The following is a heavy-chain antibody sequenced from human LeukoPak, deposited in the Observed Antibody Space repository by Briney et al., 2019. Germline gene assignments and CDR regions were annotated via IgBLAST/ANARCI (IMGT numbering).Heavy chain of an antibody. CDR2: IIPICGKA. Sequence: ASVKVSCKASGGTFSSYAISWVRQAPGQGLEWMGGIIPICGKANYAQKFQGRVTITTDESTSTAYMELSSLRSEDTAVYYCARGYGAYSSSSGSQFDYWGEGTLVTVSS. D-gene: IGHD6-6*01. J-gene: IGHJ4*02. CDR1: GGTFSSYA. V-gene: IGHV1-69*05. CDR3: ARGYGAYSSSSGSQFDY.